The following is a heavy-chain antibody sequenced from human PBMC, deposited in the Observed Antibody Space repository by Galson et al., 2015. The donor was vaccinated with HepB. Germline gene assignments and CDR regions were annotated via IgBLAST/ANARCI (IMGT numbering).Heavy chain of an antibody. J-gene: IGHJ3*02. Sequence: QSGAEVKKPGESLKISCKGSGYRFSNYWIGWVRQMPGKGLEWMGIIYPGDSDTRYSPSFQGQVTISADKSISTAYLQWSSLKASDTAMYYCAGTRVEVATGSAFDIWGQGTMVTVSS. V-gene: IGHV5-51*01. CDR3: AGTRVEVATGSAFDI. CDR1: GYRFSNYW. D-gene: IGHD5-24*01. CDR2: IYPGDSDT.